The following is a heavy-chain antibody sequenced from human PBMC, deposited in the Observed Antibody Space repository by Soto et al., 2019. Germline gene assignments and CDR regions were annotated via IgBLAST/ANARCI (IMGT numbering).Heavy chain of an antibody. Sequence: GGSLRLSCAASGFTFSSYWMHWVRQAPGKGLVWVSRISSDSSSTSYADSVKGRFTISRDNAKNSLYPQMNSLRAEDTAVYYCARDGVAAAGAWWFDPWGQGTLVTVSS. CDR3: ARDGVAAAGAWWFDP. CDR1: GFTFSSYW. V-gene: IGHV3-74*01. J-gene: IGHJ5*02. CDR2: ISSDSSST. D-gene: IGHD6-13*01.